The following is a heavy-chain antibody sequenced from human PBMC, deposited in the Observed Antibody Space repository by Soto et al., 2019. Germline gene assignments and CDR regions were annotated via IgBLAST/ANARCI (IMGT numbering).Heavy chain of an antibody. CDR1: GFTFSSYA. J-gene: IGHJ4*02. V-gene: IGHV3-23*01. Sequence: EVQLLESGGGLVQPGGSLRLSCAASGFTFSSYAMTWVRQAPGKGLKWVSSLSDSGGSTYYADSVKGRFTISRDKSKNTLYLQMNSLRAEDTALYYCVKDAYSGYGNFDYLGQGTLVTVSS. CDR2: LSDSGGST. CDR3: VKDAYSGYGNFDY. D-gene: IGHD5-12*01.